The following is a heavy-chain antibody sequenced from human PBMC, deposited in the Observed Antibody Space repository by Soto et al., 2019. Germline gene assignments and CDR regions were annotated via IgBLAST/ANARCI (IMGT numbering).Heavy chain of an antibody. CDR2: IYYSGST. V-gene: IGHV4-39*01. J-gene: IGHJ4*02. CDR3: ARHTPAISISDH. D-gene: IGHD2-15*01. Sequence: PSATLSLTCTASGVSITSTSYYWGRFRQPPGKGLEWIGSIYYSGSTYYNPSLKSRVTISVDTSKNQFSLKLSSVTAADTTVYYCARHTPAISISDHWGQGTLVTVS. CDR1: GVSITSTSYY.